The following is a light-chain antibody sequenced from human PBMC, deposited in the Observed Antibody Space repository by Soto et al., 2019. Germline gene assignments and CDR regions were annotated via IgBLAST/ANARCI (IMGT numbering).Light chain of an antibody. CDR2: GES. J-gene: IGKJ3*01. Sequence: EIVLTQSPGPLSLSPGEKATLSCRASQSFSSSYLAWYQQKPGQAPRLLIYGESSRATGIPDRFSGSGSGTDFTLTISSLEPEDLAVYYCQHYVSALFTFGPGTKVDVK. V-gene: IGKV3-20*01. CDR1: QSFSSSY. CDR3: QHYVSALFT.